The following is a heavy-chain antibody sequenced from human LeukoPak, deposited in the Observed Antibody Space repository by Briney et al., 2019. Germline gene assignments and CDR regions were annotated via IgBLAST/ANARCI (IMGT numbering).Heavy chain of an antibody. CDR1: GGSFSNDY. CDR3: SRGSDESKTGDT. Sequence: SSETLSLTCALYGGSFSNDYWSWIRQPPGKGLEWIGEIHPYGFTNFNPSLKSRVSISVDTSKNQFSLKLTSVTAADTAVYYCSRGSDESKTGDTWDQGSLVTVSS. D-gene: IGHD3-9*01. J-gene: IGHJ5*02. CDR2: IHPYGFT. V-gene: IGHV4-34*01.